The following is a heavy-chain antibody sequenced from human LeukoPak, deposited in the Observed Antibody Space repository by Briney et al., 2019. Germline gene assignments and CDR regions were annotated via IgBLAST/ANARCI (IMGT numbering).Heavy chain of an antibody. CDR2: VSGYNGNT. J-gene: IGHJ4*02. V-gene: IGHV1-18*01. Sequence: GASVKVSCKASGYTFSSYDINWVRQAPGQGLEWMGWVSGYNGNTNYAQKFQGRVTMTRDTSITTADMELSRLTSDDTAMYYCARVERLDYGELFYWGQGTLVTVSS. D-gene: IGHD4-17*01. CDR3: ARVERLDYGELFY. CDR1: GYTFSSYD.